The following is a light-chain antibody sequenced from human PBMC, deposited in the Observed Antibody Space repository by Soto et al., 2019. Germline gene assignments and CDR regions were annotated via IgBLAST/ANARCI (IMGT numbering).Light chain of an antibody. Sequence: DIQLTQSPSFLSASVGDRVTITCRASQAIDTYLAWYQQNPGKAPKLLIYAASLLQSGVPSRFSGSGSGTEFTLTINSLQPEDFASYYCQQLNSFPFIFGQGTRLEIK. J-gene: IGKJ5*01. CDR2: AAS. V-gene: IGKV1-9*01. CDR1: QAIDTY. CDR3: QQLNSFPFI.